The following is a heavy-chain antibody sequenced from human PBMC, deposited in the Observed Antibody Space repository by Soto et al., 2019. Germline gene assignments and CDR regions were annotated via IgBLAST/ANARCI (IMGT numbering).Heavy chain of an antibody. CDR1: CGAFRVYY. CDR2: VNHSGST. CDR3: ARRRGRQQVAGTGGDY. V-gene: IGHV4-34*01. J-gene: IGHJ4*02. D-gene: IGHD6-19*01. Sequence: SDTLSLTCAVHCGAFRVYYWSWISETPRSGLRWIGEVNHSGSTNYNPSLKSRVTISVDTSKNQFSLKLSSVTAADTAVYYCARRRGRQQVAGTGGDYWGQGPLVTVSS.